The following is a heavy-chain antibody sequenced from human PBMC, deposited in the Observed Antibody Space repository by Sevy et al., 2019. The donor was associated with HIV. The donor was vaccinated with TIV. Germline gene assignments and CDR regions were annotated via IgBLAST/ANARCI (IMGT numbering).Heavy chain of an antibody. V-gene: IGHV3-23*01. CDR3: AKGYYYDSSGYYY. D-gene: IGHD3-22*01. CDR2: ITGSADST. CDR1: GFTFSSYA. Sequence: GGSLRLSCAASGFTFSSYAMSWVRQAPGKGLEWVSTITGSADSTYYADSVKGRFPISRDNSKNTLYLQMNSLRAEDTAVYYCAKGYYYDSSGYYYWGQATLVTVSS. J-gene: IGHJ4*02.